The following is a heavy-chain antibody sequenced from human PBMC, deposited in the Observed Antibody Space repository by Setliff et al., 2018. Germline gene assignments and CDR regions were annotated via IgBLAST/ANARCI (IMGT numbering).Heavy chain of an antibody. CDR3: AREVGTSTSSDAFDV. CDR2: IYHSGSA. D-gene: IGHD1-26*01. Sequence: PSETLSLTCTVSGDSISSGDYFWSWIRQPPGKGLEWIAYIYHSGSAYYNPSLKSRVTMSVDTSKNQFSLPLTSVTAADTAVYYCAREVGTSTSSDAFDVWGQGMMVTVSS. CDR1: GDSISSGDYF. J-gene: IGHJ3*01. V-gene: IGHV4-30-4*08.